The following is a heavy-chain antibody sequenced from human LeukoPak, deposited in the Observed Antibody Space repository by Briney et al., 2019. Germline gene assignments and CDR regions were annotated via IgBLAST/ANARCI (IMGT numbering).Heavy chain of an antibody. V-gene: IGHV3-74*01. J-gene: IGHJ4*02. Sequence: GGSLRLSCAASGFTFSSYWMHWVRQAPGKGLVWVSHINSDGSSTNYADSVKGRFTISRDNAKNTLYLHMTSLRAEDTAVYYCARVGRGREILPDYWGQGTLVTVSS. CDR1: GFTFSSYW. CDR2: INSDGSST. D-gene: IGHD1-26*01. CDR3: ARVGRGREILPDY.